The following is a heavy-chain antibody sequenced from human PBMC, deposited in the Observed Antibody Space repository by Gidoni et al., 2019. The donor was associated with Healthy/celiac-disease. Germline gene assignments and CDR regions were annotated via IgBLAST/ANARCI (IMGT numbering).Heavy chain of an antibody. V-gene: IGHV3-33*01. CDR2: IWYDGSNK. CDR1: GFSFSRYG. D-gene: IGHD3-10*01. CDR3: ARRDKVRGVIGY. J-gene: IGHJ4*02. Sequence: VQLLESGRGLVQPGRSLTLSCAESGFSFSRYGMYWVRQAPGKGLEWVAVIWYDGSNKYCSDSVKGRFTISRDNSKNTLYLQMNSLRAEDTAVYYCARRDKVRGVIGYWGQGTLVTVSS.